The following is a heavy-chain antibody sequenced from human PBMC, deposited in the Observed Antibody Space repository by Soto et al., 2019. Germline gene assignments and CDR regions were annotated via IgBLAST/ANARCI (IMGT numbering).Heavy chain of an antibody. Sequence: SETLSLTCTVSGGSISSGDYYWSWIRQPPGKGLEWIGYIYYSGSTYYNPSLKSRVTISVDTSKNQFSLKLSSVTAADTAVYYCASAGRSRDAFDIWGQGTMVTVSS. V-gene: IGHV4-30-4*01. J-gene: IGHJ3*02. CDR1: GGSISSGDYY. CDR3: ASAGRSRDAFDI. CDR2: IYYSGST.